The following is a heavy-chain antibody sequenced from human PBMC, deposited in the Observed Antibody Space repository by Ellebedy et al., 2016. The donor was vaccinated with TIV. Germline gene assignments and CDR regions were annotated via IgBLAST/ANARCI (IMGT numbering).Heavy chain of an antibody. D-gene: IGHD3-10*02. J-gene: IGHJ3*02. V-gene: IGHV1-18*01. CDR3: ARWRNGVVRGDAFDI. Sequence: ASVKVSCKASGYTFTSYGISWVRQAPGQGLEWMGWISAYNGNTNYAQKLQGRVTMTTDTSTSTAYMELSSLRSEDTAVYYCARWRNGVVRGDAFDIWGQGTMVTVSS. CDR1: GYTFTSYG. CDR2: ISAYNGNT.